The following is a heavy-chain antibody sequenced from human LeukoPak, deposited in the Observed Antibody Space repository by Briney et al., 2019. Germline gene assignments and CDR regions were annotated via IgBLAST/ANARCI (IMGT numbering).Heavy chain of an antibody. CDR1: GDSVSSNSAA. CDR3: ARGNVLLWFGELSLRNWFDP. Sequence: SQTLSLTCAISGDSVSSNSAAWNWIRQSPSRGLEWLGRTYYRSKWYNDYAVSVKSRITINPDTSKNQFSLQLNSVTPEDTAVYYCARGNVLLWFGELSLRNWFDPWGQGTLVTVSS. J-gene: IGHJ5*02. D-gene: IGHD3-10*01. V-gene: IGHV6-1*01. CDR2: TYYRSKWYN.